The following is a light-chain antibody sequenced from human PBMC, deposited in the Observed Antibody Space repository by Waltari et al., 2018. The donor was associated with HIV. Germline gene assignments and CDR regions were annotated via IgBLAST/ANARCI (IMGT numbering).Light chain of an antibody. J-gene: IGLJ2*01. Sequence: QSVLTQPASVSGSPGQSITISCTGTFSDVGSYNLVSWYQQHPGEAPKHMIYEVTKRPAGISSRCSGSKSGNTASLTISGLQAEDEANYYCCSYAGSRIHVIFGGGTKLTVL. CDR3: CSYAGSRIHVI. V-gene: IGLV2-23*02. CDR1: FSDVGSYNL. CDR2: EVT.